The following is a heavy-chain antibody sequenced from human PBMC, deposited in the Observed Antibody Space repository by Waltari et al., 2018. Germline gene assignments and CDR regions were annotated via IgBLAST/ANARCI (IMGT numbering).Heavy chain of an antibody. J-gene: IGHJ4*02. D-gene: IGHD3-10*01. CDR3: ATGGMDGFGAN. V-gene: IGHV1-69-2*01. CDR2: VDPEDGET. Sequence: HWVQQAPGKGLEWMGLVDPEDGETIYAEKFQGRVTITADTSTDTAYMELSSLRSEDTAVYYCATGGMDGFGANWGQGTLVTVSS.